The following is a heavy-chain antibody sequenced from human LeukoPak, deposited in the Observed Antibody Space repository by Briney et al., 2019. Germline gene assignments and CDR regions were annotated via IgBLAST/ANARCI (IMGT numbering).Heavy chain of an antibody. J-gene: IGHJ4*02. CDR2: IKEDGTET. D-gene: IGHD5-24*01. V-gene: IGHV3-7*03. CDR1: GLIFSSYS. Sequence: GGSLRLSCAASGLIFSSYSMSWVRLAPGKGLEWVANIKEDGTETYYVDSVKGRFTISRDNAKNSLYLQMNSLRVEDTAVYYCAKEGRSLQTYWGQGTLVTVSS. CDR3: AKEGRSLQTY.